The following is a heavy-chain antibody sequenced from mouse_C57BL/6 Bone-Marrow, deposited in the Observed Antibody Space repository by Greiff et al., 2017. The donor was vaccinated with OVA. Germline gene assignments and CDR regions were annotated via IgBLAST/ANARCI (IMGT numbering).Heavy chain of an antibody. Sequence: VQLQQSGAELVRPGTSVKVSCKASGYAFTNYLIEWVKQRPGQGLEWIGVINPGSGGTNYNEKFKGKATLTAAKSSSTAYMQLSSLTSEDSAVYFYARKNYSNYGFAYWGQGTLVTVSA. J-gene: IGHJ3*01. CDR2: INPGSGGT. V-gene: IGHV1-54*01. CDR1: GYAFTNYL. D-gene: IGHD2-5*01. CDR3: ARKNYSNYGFAY.